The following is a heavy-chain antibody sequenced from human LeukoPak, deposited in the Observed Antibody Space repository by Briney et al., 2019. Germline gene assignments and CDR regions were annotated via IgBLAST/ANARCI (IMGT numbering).Heavy chain of an antibody. D-gene: IGHD2/OR15-2a*01. CDR1: GFTFNTYA. CDR2: ISGSAGST. Sequence: GGSLRLSCAASGFTFNTYAMSSVRQAPGKGLEWVSAISGSAGSTYYADSVKGRFTISRDNSKNILYLQIHSLRAEDTAVYYCAKGKGSSSSSIDWWGQGTLVTVSS. CDR3: AKGKGSSSSSIDW. V-gene: IGHV3-23*01. J-gene: IGHJ4*02.